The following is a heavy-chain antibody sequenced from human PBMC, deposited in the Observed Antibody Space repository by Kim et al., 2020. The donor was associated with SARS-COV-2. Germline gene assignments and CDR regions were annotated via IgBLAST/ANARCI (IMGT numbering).Heavy chain of an antibody. CDR2: ISYSGST. V-gene: IGHV4-39*01. CDR3: GRHRGFEYSGYDHGGWFDP. D-gene: IGHD5-12*01. CDR1: GGSISSGGYY. Sequence: SETLSLTCSVSGGSISSGGYYWGWIRQPPGKGLEWIGSISYSGSTWYSPALKSRVTISLDTSKNQFSLKLSSVIAADTAVFFCGRHRGFEYSGYDHGGWFDPWGQGTLVTVSS. J-gene: IGHJ5*02.